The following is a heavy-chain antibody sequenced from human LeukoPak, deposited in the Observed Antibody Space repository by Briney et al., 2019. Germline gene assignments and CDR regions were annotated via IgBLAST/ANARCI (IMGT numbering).Heavy chain of an antibody. CDR3: AIRWPDY. V-gene: IGHV4-59*08. J-gene: IGHJ4*02. CDR1: GGSISSYY. D-gene: IGHD2-15*01. Sequence: SETLSLTCTVSGGSISSYYWSWIRQPPGKGLEWFGYIYYSGSTDYNPSLKRRVTISVDTSKNQFSLKLSSVTAADTAVYYCAIRWPDYWGQGTLVTVSS. CDR2: IYYSGST.